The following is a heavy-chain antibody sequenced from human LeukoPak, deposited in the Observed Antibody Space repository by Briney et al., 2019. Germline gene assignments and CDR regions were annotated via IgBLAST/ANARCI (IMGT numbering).Heavy chain of an antibody. D-gene: IGHD2-2*01. CDR1: GYTFTSYD. CDR3: ARVRRRSPICSASCLVYDY. J-gene: IGHJ4*02. Sequence: ASVKVSCKASGYTFTSYDINWVRQATGQGREWMGWMNPNRGNTGDAQKFQGRVTMTRTTSRSPAYMELSSLRAEDTAVYYCARVRRRSPICSASCLVYDYWGQGTLVTVSS. CDR2: MNPNRGNT. V-gene: IGHV1-8*01.